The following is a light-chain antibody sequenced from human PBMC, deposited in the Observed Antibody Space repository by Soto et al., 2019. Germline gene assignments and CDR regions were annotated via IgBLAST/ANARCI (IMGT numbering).Light chain of an antibody. CDR2: ATS. CDR1: QSVGNN. J-gene: IGKJ4*01. Sequence: EIVVTQSPATLSVSPGERATLSCRASQSVGNNFAWYQQNPGQAPRLLIFATSTRATGVPARFSGSGSGTEFTLTISSLQSEDFAVCYCQQYGDWALTCGGGAKVEIE. V-gene: IGKV3-15*01. CDR3: QQYGDWALT.